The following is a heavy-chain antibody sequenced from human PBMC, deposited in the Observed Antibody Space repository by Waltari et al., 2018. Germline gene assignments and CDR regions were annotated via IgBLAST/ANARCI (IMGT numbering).Heavy chain of an antibody. CDR3: AKDLYLGYCTGGVCPDY. Sequence: EVQLLESGGGLVQHGGSLRLSCAASGFTFSSYAMSWVRQAPGKGLEWVSAISGSGGSTYYADSVKGRFTISRDNSKNTLYLQMNSLRAEDTAVYYCAKDLYLGYCTGGVCPDYWGQGTLVTVSS. CDR1: GFTFSSYA. V-gene: IGHV3-23*01. J-gene: IGHJ4*02. D-gene: IGHD2-8*02. CDR2: ISGSGGST.